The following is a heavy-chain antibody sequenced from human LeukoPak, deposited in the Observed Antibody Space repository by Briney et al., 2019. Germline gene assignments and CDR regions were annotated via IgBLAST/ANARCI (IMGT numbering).Heavy chain of an antibody. J-gene: IGHJ4*02. CDR2: IYYSGST. V-gene: IGHV4-31*03. D-gene: IGHD3-9*01. CDR1: GGSISSGGYY. CDR3: ARGPQAYYDILYYFDY. Sequence: SQTLSLTCTVSGGSISSGGYYWSWIRQHPGKGLEWIGHIYYSGSTYYNPSLKSRVTISVDTSKNQFSLKLSSVTAADTAVYYCARGPQAYYDILYYFDYWGQGTLVTVSS.